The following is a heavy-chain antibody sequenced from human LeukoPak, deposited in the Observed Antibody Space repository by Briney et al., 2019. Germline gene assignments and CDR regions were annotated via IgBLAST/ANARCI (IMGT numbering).Heavy chain of an antibody. D-gene: IGHD1-1*01. Sequence: PGGSLRLSCAASGFTFSSYWMSWVRQAPGKGLEGVANIKQDGSEKYYVDSVKGRFTISRDNAKNSLYLQMNSLRAEDTAVYYCARDIGSGTTGTTGVLVNWGQGTLVTVSS. CDR3: ARDIGSGTTGTTGVLVN. J-gene: IGHJ4*02. CDR1: GFTFSSYW. CDR2: IKQDGSEK. V-gene: IGHV3-7*01.